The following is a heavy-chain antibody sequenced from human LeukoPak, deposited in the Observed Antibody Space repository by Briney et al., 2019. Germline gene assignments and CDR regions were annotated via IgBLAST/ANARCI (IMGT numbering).Heavy chain of an antibody. J-gene: IGHJ4*02. Sequence: PGGSLRLSCAASGFTFSSYWMSWVRQAPGKGLEWMANIRQDGSEKYYVDSVKGRFTISRDNAKNSLYLQMNSLRAEDTAVYYCAREPYDILTGYDYWGQGTLVTVSS. CDR1: GFTFSSYW. D-gene: IGHD3-9*01. V-gene: IGHV3-7*01. CDR2: IRQDGSEK. CDR3: AREPYDILTGYDY.